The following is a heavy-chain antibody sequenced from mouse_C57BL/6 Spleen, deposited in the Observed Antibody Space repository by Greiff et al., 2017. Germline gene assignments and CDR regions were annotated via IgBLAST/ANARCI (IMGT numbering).Heavy chain of an antibody. D-gene: IGHD3-2*02. CDR1: GYTFTSYW. CDR2: IHPNSGST. Sequence: VPLQQSVAELVKPGASVKLSCTASGYTFTSYWMHWVKQRPGQGLAWIGMIHPNSGSTNYNENFKSKATLTVDKSSSTAYMQLSSLTSADSAFYYGARTQARYYFDHWGQGTTLTVSS. V-gene: IGHV1-64*01. J-gene: IGHJ2*01. CDR3: ARTQARYYFDH.